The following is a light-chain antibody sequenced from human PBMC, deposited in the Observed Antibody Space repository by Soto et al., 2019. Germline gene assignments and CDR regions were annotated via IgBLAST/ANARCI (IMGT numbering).Light chain of an antibody. V-gene: IGKV2-30*01. CDR1: QGLLSSDGNTY. Sequence: DVVMTQSPLSLSVTLGQPASISCWSTQGLLSSDGNTYLNWFQQRPGQSPRRLIYKVSVRDSGVPDRFSGSGSGTDFTLKISRVEAEDVGIYYCMQGTHRPITFGQGTRLEIK. CDR3: MQGTHRPIT. CDR2: KVS. J-gene: IGKJ5*01.